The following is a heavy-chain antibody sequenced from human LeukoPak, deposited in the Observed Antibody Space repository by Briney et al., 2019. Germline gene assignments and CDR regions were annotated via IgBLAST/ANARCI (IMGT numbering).Heavy chain of an antibody. CDR2: IIPIFGTA. CDR3: ARAQDRGYCSGGSCYAPHFNYYYYYMDV. Sequence: ASVKVSCKASGATFSSYAISWVRQAPGQGLEWMGGIIPIFGTANYAQKFQGRVTITTDESTSTAYMELSRLRSEDTAVYYCARAQDRGYCSGGSCYAPHFNYYYYYMDVWGKGTTVTVSS. CDR1: GATFSSYA. V-gene: IGHV1-69*05. J-gene: IGHJ6*03. D-gene: IGHD2-15*01.